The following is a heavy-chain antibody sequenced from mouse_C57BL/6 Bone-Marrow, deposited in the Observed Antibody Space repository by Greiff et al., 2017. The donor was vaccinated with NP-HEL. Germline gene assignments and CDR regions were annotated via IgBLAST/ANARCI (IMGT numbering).Heavy chain of an antibody. V-gene: IGHV1-52*01. CDR2: IDPSDSET. Sequence: QVQLQQPGAELVRPGSSVKLSCKASGYTFTSYWMHWVKQRPIQGLEWIGNIDPSDSETHYNQKFKDQATLTVDKSSSTAYMQLSSLTSEDSAVYYCAREADYYGSSPAWFAYWGQGTLVTVSA. CDR3: AREADYYGSSPAWFAY. CDR1: GYTFTSYW. J-gene: IGHJ3*01. D-gene: IGHD1-1*01.